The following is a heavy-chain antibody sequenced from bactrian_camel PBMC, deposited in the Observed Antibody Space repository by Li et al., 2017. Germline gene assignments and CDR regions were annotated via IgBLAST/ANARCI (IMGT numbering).Heavy chain of an antibody. Sequence: QLVESGGDSAQPGGSLRLSCVASGFPFSANHMSWVRQPPGKKLEWVSSITASGTTSYSNSVRGRFTISRDNTKNTVYLQMNSLTSEDTALYYCATVRSRWVGFAFDFGYWGQGTQVTVS. CDR3: ATVRSRWVGFAFDFGY. V-gene: IGHV3S40*01. CDR1: GFPFSANH. CDR2: ITASGTT. D-gene: IGHD5*01. J-gene: IGHJ6*01.